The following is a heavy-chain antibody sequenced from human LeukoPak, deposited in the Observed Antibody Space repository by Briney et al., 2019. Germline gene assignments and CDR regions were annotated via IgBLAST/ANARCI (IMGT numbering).Heavy chain of an antibody. CDR1: GFTSSSIS. D-gene: IGHD3-22*01. V-gene: IGHV3-21*01. CDR3: ATIANLGYYDHY. Sequence: GGSLRLSCAASGFTSSSISMSGSPQPPGRGLKGASSISSSSSYIYYADSVKGRFTISRDNAKNSLYLQMNSLRAEDTAVYYCATIANLGYYDHYWGQGTLVTVSS. CDR2: ISSSSSYI. J-gene: IGHJ4*02.